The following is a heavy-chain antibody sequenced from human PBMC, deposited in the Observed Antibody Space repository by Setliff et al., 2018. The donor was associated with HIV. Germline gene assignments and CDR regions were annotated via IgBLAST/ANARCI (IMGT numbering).Heavy chain of an antibody. CDR2: ISISGFTI. D-gene: IGHD2-2*02. Sequence: PGGSLRLSCAASGFIFKNYDMNWVRQAPGKGLEWVSFISISGFTIHYGDFVKGRFTVSRDNTRNSLSLQLNSLQAEDTAIYYCARTRAMTSKSHTLFHALDVWGRGTTVTVSS. CDR3: ARTRAMTSKSHTLFHALDV. J-gene: IGHJ6*02. CDR1: GFIFKNYD. V-gene: IGHV3-48*03.